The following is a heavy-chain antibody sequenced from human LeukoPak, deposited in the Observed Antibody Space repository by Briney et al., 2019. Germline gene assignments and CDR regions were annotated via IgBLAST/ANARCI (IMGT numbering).Heavy chain of an antibody. CDR3: ARGVTGTVPRFDP. D-gene: IGHD1-20*01. Sequence: GESLKISCQGSGYSFTSYWIGWVRQMPGQGLEWMGIIYPGDSDTRYSPSFQGQVTISADKSISTAYLQWSSLKASDTAMYYCARGVTGTVPRFDPWGQGTLLTVSS. V-gene: IGHV5-51*01. CDR1: GYSFTSYW. J-gene: IGHJ5*02. CDR2: IYPGDSDT.